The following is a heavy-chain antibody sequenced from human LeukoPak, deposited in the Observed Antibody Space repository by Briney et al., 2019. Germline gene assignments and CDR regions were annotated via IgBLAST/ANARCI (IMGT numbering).Heavy chain of an antibody. J-gene: IGHJ5*02. CDR3: ASGDYDSSGPYNWFDP. Sequence: ASVKVSCKASGYTFTGYYMHWVRRAPGQGLEWMGWINPNSGGTNYAQKFQGRVTMTRDTSISTAYMELSRLRSDDTAVYYCASGDYDSSGPYNWFDPWGQGTLVTVSS. D-gene: IGHD3-22*01. CDR1: GYTFTGYY. V-gene: IGHV1-2*02. CDR2: INPNSGGT.